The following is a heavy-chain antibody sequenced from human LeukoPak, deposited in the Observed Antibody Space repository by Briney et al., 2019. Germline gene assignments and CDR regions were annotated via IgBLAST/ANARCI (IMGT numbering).Heavy chain of an antibody. J-gene: IGHJ4*02. Sequence: PGGSLRLSCADSGFTFSSYEMNWVRQAPGKGLVWVSRINTDGSITTYADSVKGRFAISRDNAKNTLYLQMNSLRAEDTAVYYCARGGESGYFVYWGQGALVTVSS. CDR1: GFTFSSYE. CDR3: ARGGESGYFVY. D-gene: IGHD5-12*01. CDR2: INTDGSIT. V-gene: IGHV3-74*01.